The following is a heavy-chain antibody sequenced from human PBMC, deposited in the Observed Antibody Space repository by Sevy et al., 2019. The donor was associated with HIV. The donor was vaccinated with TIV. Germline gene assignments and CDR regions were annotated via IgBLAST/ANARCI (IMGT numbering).Heavy chain of an antibody. CDR2: IRNKADSYTT. CDR3: ATHSGIAAAGRVFDY. J-gene: IGHJ4*02. D-gene: IGHD6-13*01. Sequence: GGSLRLSCAASGFTFSDHYMEWVRQAPGKGLEWVGRIRNKADSYTTEYAASVKGRFTISRDDSKNSLYLLMNSLKTDDTTAYYCATHSGIAAAGRVFDYWGQGTLVTVSS. CDR1: GFTFSDHY. V-gene: IGHV3-72*01.